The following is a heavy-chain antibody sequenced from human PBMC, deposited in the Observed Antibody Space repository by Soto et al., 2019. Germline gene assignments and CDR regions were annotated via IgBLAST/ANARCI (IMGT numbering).Heavy chain of an antibody. D-gene: IGHD1-7*01. J-gene: IGHJ4*02. CDR1: GFTFSSYS. Sequence: PGGSLRLSCAASGFTFSSYSMNWVRQAPGKGLEWVSYISSSSSTIYYADSVKGRFTISRDNAKNSLYLQMNSLRAEDTAVYYCARDDGTNWNYSFDYWGQGTLVTVSS. V-gene: IGHV3-48*01. CDR3: ARDDGTNWNYSFDY. CDR2: ISSSSSTI.